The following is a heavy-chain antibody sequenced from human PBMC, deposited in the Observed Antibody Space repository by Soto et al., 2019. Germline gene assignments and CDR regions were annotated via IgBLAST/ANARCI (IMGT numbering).Heavy chain of an antibody. Sequence: GVALRLSFAASGFIFSTYAMSWVRQAPGKGLEWFSPISGSGGITYCADSVKGRFTISRDNSKNKLYLQMNSMRAEDTAVYYSAKESQSGFYCSGGSCYSASDYWGKGTLVTVSS. J-gene: IGHJ4*02. CDR2: ISGSGGIT. CDR3: AKESQSGFYCSGGSCYSASDY. CDR1: GFIFSTYA. D-gene: IGHD2-15*01. V-gene: IGHV3-23*01.